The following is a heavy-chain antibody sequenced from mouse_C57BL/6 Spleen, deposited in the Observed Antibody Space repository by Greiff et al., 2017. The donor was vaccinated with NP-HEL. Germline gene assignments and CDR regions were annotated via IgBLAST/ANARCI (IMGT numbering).Heavy chain of an antibody. Sequence: QVQLQQSGAELARPGASVKMSCKASGYTFTSYTMHWVKQRPGQGLEWIGYINPSSGYTKYNQKFKDKATLTADKSSSPASMQLSSLTSADSAVYYCARSPYDYDIYYYAMDYWGQGTSVTVSS. J-gene: IGHJ4*01. CDR2: INPSSGYT. CDR3: ARSPYDYDIYYYAMDY. CDR1: GYTFTSYT. V-gene: IGHV1-4*01. D-gene: IGHD2-4*01.